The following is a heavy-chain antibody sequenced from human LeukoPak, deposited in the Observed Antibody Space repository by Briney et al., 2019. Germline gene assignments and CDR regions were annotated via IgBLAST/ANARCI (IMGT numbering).Heavy chain of an antibody. D-gene: IGHD3-22*01. Sequence: ASVKVSCKASGYTFTGYYMHWVRQAPGQGLEWMGRINPNSGGTNYAQKFQGRVTMTRDTSISTAYVELSRLRSDDTAVYYCARAYSMIVVVIMRYWGQGTLVTVSS. CDR2: INPNSGGT. CDR1: GYTFTGYY. CDR3: ARAYSMIVVVIMRY. J-gene: IGHJ4*02. V-gene: IGHV1-2*06.